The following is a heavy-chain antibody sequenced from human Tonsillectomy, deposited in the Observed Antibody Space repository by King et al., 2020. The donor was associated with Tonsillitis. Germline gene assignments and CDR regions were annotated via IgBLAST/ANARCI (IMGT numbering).Heavy chain of an antibody. V-gene: IGHV3-23*04. J-gene: IGHJ3*01. Sequence: QLVQSGGGLVQPGGSLRLSCAASGFTFNDYAMSWVRQAPGKGLEWVSTISGSGGNTYYADSVKGRFTISSDNSKNTLYLQMNSLRAEDTAVYYCAKTNYDFWSGFTAGAFDVWGQGTMVTVSS. CDR3: AKTNYDFWSGFTAGAFDV. D-gene: IGHD3-3*01. CDR1: GFTFNDYA. CDR2: ISGSGGNT.